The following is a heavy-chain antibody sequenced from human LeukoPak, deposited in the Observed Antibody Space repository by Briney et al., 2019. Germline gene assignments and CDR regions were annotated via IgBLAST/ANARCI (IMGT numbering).Heavy chain of an antibody. CDR3: ARTSLYGDLDY. CDR1: GFTVSSNY. J-gene: IGHJ4*02. D-gene: IGHD4-17*01. Sequence: GGSLRLSCAASGFTVSSNYMSWVRQAPGKGLEWVSVIYSGGSTYYADSVKGRFTISRDNSKNTLYLQMNSLRAEDTAVYYCARTSLYGDLDYWGQGTLVTVSS. CDR2: IYSGGST. V-gene: IGHV3-53*01.